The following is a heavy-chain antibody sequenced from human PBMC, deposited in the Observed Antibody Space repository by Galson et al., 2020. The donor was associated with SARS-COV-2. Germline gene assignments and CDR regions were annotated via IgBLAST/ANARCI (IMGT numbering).Heavy chain of an antibody. CDR1: GYY. V-gene: IGHV1-2*02. CDR2: INPNSGGT. CDR3: ARASGYTQFDP. Sequence: GYYMHWVRQAPGQGLEWMGWINPNSGGTNYAQKFQGRVTMTRDTSISTAYMELSRLRSDDTAVYYCARASGYTQFDPWGQGTLVTVSS. J-gene: IGHJ5*02. D-gene: IGHD5-18*01.